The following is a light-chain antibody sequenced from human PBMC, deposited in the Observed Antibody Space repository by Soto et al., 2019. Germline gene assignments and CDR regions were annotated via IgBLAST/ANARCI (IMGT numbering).Light chain of an antibody. V-gene: IGKV3-20*01. CDR3: QQYGSSPPMYT. CDR1: QSVSSRY. Sequence: EIVLTQSPGTLSLSPGERATLSCRASQSVSSRYLAWYQQKPGQAPRLRIYGASSRATGIPDRFRGIGSGTNFTLPSSRLEPVDFAVYYWQQYGSSPPMYTFGEGTKLEI. CDR2: GAS. J-gene: IGKJ2*01.